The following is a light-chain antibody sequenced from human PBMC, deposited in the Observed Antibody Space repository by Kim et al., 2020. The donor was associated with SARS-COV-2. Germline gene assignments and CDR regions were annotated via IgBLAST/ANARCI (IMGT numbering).Light chain of an antibody. CDR2: GKS. Sequence: AWGQTVSSTCQGDSLRNYYATWYQQKPGQAPVLVIYGKSNRPSGIPDRFSGSTSGNTASLTITGAQAEDEADYYCHSRDTSANHVVFGGGTQLTVL. V-gene: IGLV3-19*01. J-gene: IGLJ2*01. CDR1: SLRNYY. CDR3: HSRDTSANHVV.